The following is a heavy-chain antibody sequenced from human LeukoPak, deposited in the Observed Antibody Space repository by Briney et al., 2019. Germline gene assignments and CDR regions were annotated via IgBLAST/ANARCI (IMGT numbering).Heavy chain of an antibody. CDR2: IYNTGRT. V-gene: IGHV4-59*01. Sequence: PSETLSLTCTVSGGSISTYYWSWIRQPPGKGLEWIGYIYNTGRTNYNPSLKSRVTISVDTSNNQFSLKLSSVTAADTAVYYCARLFRHNILTGYYFDYWGQGTLVTVSS. CDR1: GGSISTYY. D-gene: IGHD3-9*01. J-gene: IGHJ4*02. CDR3: ARLFRHNILTGYYFDY.